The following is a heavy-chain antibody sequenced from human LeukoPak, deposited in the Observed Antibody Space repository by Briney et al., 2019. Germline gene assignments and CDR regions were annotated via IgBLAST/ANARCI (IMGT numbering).Heavy chain of an antibody. D-gene: IGHD3-9*01. Sequence: GGSLRLSCAASGFTFSDYSMNWVRLAPGKGLEWVSYISGGSSTMYYADSVKGRFTISRDNAKNSLYLQMNSLRAEDTAVYYCARDRGQTGYYWSYYYYMDVWGIGTTVTVSS. J-gene: IGHJ6*03. CDR1: GFTFSDYS. CDR2: ISGGSSTM. V-gene: IGHV3-48*01. CDR3: ARDRGQTGYYWSYYYYMDV.